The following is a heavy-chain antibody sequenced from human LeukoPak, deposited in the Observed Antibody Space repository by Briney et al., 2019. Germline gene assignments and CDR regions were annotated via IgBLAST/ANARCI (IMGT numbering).Heavy chain of an antibody. J-gene: IGHJ4*02. V-gene: IGHV3-30*02. CDR1: GFTFSTYG. CDR2: IRYDGSNK. Sequence: GGSLRLSCAASGFTFSTYGMHWVRQAPGKGLEWVAFIRYDGSNKYYADSMKCRFTISRDNSKNTLYLQMNSLRAEDTAVYYCAKGYSSGWTRTQYFDYWGQGTLVTVSS. CDR3: AKGYSSGWTRTQYFDY. D-gene: IGHD6-19*01.